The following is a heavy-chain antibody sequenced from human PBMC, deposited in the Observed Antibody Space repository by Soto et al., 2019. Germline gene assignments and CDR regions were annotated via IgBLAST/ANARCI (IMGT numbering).Heavy chain of an antibody. CDR2: ISYDGSNK. V-gene: IGHV3-30-3*01. D-gene: IGHD4-17*01. CDR1: GFTFSSYA. Sequence: QVQLVESGGGVVQPGRSLRLSCAASGFTFSSYAMHWVRQAPGKGLEGVAVISYDGSNKNYADSVKGRFTISRDSSKNTLYVQMNSLRAEDTAVYYCARADYGGDYFDYWGQGTLVTVSS. J-gene: IGHJ4*02. CDR3: ARADYGGDYFDY.